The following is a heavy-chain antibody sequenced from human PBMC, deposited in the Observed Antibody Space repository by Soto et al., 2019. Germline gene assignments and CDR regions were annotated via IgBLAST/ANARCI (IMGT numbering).Heavy chain of an antibody. CDR3: AKERMVTAIRFDY. CDR1: GFTFSSYW. D-gene: IGHD2-21*02. CDR2: IKQDGSEK. V-gene: IGHV3-7*03. J-gene: IGHJ4*02. Sequence: SLRLSCAASGFTFSSYWMSWVRQAPGKGLEWVANIKQDGSEKYYVDSVKGRFTISRDNAKNSLYLQMNSLRAEDTAVYYCAKERMVTAIRFDYWGQGTLVTVSS.